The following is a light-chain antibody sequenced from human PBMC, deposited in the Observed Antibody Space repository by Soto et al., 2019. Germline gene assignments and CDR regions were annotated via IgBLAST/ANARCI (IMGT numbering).Light chain of an antibody. CDR1: QSVSSSY. J-gene: IGKJ1*01. CDR2: GSS. Sequence: IVLTQSPVSLSLSPGERATLSCRASQSVSSSYLAWYQQKPGQAPRLLIYGSSSRATGIPDRFSGSGSGTDFTLTISRLEPEDCAGYYCQQYGSSPKTFGQGTKVDIK. V-gene: IGKV3-20*01. CDR3: QQYGSSPKT.